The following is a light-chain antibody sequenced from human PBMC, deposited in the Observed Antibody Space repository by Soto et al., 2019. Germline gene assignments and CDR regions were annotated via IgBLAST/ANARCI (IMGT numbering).Light chain of an antibody. V-gene: IGLV1-44*01. CDR3: AAWDDSLNAVV. CDR2: SNN. CDR1: SSNIGSNT. J-gene: IGLJ2*01. Sequence: QSVLTQPPSASGTPVQRVTISCSGGSSNIGSNTVNWYQQLPGTAPNLLIYSNNQRPSGVPDRFSGSKSGTSASLAISGLQSEDEADYYCAAWDDSLNAVVFGGGTKLTVL.